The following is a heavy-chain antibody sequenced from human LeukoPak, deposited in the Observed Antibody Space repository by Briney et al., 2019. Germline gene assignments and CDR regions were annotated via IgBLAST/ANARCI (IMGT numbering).Heavy chain of an antibody. J-gene: IGHJ4*02. Sequence: PGGCLRLSCAASGFTFSSYGMHWVRLAPGKGLEWVAFIRYDGSNKYYADSVKGRFTISRDNSKNTLYLQMNSLRAEDTAVYYCAKLVFGYSYGYEEFDYWGQGTLVTVSS. CDR2: IRYDGSNK. D-gene: IGHD5-18*01. CDR3: AKLVFGYSYGYEEFDY. CDR1: GFTFSSYG. V-gene: IGHV3-30*02.